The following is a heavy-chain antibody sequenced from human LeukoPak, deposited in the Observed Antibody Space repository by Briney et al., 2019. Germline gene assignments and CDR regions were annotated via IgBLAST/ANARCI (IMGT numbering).Heavy chain of an antibody. D-gene: IGHD1-26*01. J-gene: IGHJ6*02. CDR1: GFTFSSYW. V-gene: IGHV3-74*01. CDR2: INSDGMST. Sequence: GGSLRLACAASGFTFSSYWMHWVRQAPGKGLVWISRINSDGMSTSYADSVKGRFTISRDNAKNTLYLQMNSLRAEDTAVYYCARGAFYYGMDVWGQGTTVTVSS. CDR3: ARGAFYYGMDV.